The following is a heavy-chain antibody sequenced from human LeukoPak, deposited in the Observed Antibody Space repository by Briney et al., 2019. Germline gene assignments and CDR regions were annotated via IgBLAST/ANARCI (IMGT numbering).Heavy chain of an antibody. CDR2: IIPIFGTA. CDR1: GGTFSSYA. V-gene: IGHV1-69*13. CDR3: ATVYCSGGSCYAFDI. D-gene: IGHD2-15*01. Sequence: SVKVSCKASGGTFSSYAISWVRQAPGQGLEWMGGIIPIFGTANYAQKFQGRVTITADESTSTAYMELSSLRSEDTAVYYCATVYCSGGSCYAFDIWGQGTMVTVSS. J-gene: IGHJ3*02.